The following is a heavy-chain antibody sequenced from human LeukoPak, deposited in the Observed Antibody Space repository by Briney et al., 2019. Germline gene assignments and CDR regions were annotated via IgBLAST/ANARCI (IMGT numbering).Heavy chain of an antibody. V-gene: IGHV3-23*01. CDR3: AKLQDFYDNSGYSYFDN. CDR1: GFTFSNYA. D-gene: IGHD3-22*01. Sequence: GGSLRLSCAASGFTFSNYAMSWVRQAPGKGLEWVSSITGNALNTYQADFVKGRFTISRDDSKNTLHLHLSSLRVEDTAVYYCAKLQDFYDNSGYSYFDNWGQGTLVTVSS. J-gene: IGHJ4*02. CDR2: ITGNALNT.